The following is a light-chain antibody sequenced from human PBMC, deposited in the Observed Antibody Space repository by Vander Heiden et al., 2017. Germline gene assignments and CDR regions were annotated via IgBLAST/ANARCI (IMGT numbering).Light chain of an antibody. J-gene: IGKJ4*01. CDR2: GAS. Sequence: EIVMTQSPATLSVSPGGRATLSCRASQSVSSNLAWYQQKPGQAPRLLIYGASTRATGIPARFSGSGYGTEFTLTISSLQSEDFAVYYCQQYNNWPVTFGGGTKVEIK. CDR1: QSVSSN. CDR3: QQYNNWPVT. V-gene: IGKV3-15*01.